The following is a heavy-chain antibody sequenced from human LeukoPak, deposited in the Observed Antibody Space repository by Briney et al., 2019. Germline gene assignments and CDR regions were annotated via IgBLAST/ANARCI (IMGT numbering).Heavy chain of an antibody. CDR1: GFSFSTYA. D-gene: IGHD2-2*01. CDR2: IRGSGGST. CDR3: AKEAIPAAILYYYYMDV. J-gene: IGHJ6*03. V-gene: IGHV3-23*01. Sequence: GGSLRLSCAASGFSFSTYAMSWVRQAPGKGLEWVSAIRGSGGSTYYAVSVKGRFTVPRDNSKNTLYLQMNSLRAEDTAIYYCAKEAIPAAILYYYYMDVWGKGTTVTVSS.